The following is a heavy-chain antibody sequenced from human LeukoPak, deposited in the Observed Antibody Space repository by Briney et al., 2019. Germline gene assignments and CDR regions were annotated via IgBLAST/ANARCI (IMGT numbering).Heavy chain of an antibody. CDR2: ISGSGGST. Sequence: GGSLRLSCAASGFTFSSYAMSWVRQAPGKGLEWVSAISGSGGSTYYADSVKGRFTISRDNSKNTLYPQMNSLRAEDTAVYYCAKDLVVVVVVAATYKDYWGQGTLVTVSS. V-gene: IGHV3-23*01. D-gene: IGHD2-15*01. CDR3: AKDLVVVVVVAATYKDY. CDR1: GFTFSSYA. J-gene: IGHJ4*02.